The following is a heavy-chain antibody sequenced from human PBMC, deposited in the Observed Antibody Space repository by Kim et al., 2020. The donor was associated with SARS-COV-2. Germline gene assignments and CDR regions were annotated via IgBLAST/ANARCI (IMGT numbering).Heavy chain of an antibody. J-gene: IGHJ4*02. V-gene: IGHV3-30*04. CDR3: ASGGSFIAAAALFDY. CDR2: ISYDGSNK. CDR1: GFTFSSYA. D-gene: IGHD6-13*01. Sequence: GGSLRLSCAASGFTFSSYAMHWVRQAPGKGLEWVAVISYDGSNKYYADSVKGRFTISRDNSKNTLYLQMNSLRAEDTAVYYCASGGSFIAAAALFDYWGQGTLGTVSS.